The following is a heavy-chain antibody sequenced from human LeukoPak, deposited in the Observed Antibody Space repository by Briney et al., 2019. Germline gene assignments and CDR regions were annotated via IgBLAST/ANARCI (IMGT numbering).Heavy chain of an antibody. CDR2: FDPEDGEA. D-gene: IGHD5-12*01. V-gene: IGHV1-24*01. Sequence: ASVKVSCKVSGYTRTELAIHWVRQAPGKGLEWMGGFDPEDGEAIYAQKFQGRVTMTRNTSISTAYMELSSLRSEDTAVYYCARGRGYSGYVVLYWGQGTLVTVSSDVWGQGTTVTVSS. J-gene: IGHJ6*02. CDR1: GYTRTELA. CDR3: ARGRGYSGYVVLYWGQGTLVTVSSDV.